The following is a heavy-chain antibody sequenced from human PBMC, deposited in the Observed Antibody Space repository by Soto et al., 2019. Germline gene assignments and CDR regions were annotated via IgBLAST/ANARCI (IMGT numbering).Heavy chain of an antibody. CDR1: GFSLSTSGEG. CDR2: IYWDDDK. J-gene: IGHJ6*03. D-gene: IGHD2-2*01. CDR3: AHRPRCTTTNCANMDV. Sequence: SGPTLVRPTQTLTLTCTFSGFSLSTSGEGVAWIRQPPGKALEWLGVIYWDDDKRYSPSLKSRITITKDTSKNQVVHTMTNMDPMDTATYYCAHRPRCTTTNCANMDVWGKGTTVTVSS. V-gene: IGHV2-5*02.